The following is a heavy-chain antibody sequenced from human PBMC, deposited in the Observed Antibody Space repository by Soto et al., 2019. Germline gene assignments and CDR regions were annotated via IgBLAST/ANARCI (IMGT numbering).Heavy chain of an antibody. Sequence: PSETLSLTCAVSGGSISSSNWWSWVRQPPGKGLEWIEEIYHSGSTNYNPSLKSRVTISVDKSKNQFSLKLSSVTAADTAVYYCARDPGGSGSYLGAFDIWGQGTMVTVSS. CDR3: ARDPGGSGSYLGAFDI. CDR1: GGSISSSNW. CDR2: IYHSGST. V-gene: IGHV4-4*02. D-gene: IGHD1-26*01. J-gene: IGHJ3*02.